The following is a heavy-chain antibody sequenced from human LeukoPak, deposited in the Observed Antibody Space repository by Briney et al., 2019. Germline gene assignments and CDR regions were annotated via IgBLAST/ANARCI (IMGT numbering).Heavy chain of an antibody. V-gene: IGHV1-18*01. Sequence: ASVKVSCKASGYTFTTYGISWARQAPGQGLEWMGWISAYNGNTNYAQNLQDRVTMTTDTSTSTAYMELRSLRSDDTAVYYCVTSYHYDSSGYYSSFDYWGQGTLVTVSS. CDR2: ISAYNGNT. CDR3: VTSYHYDSSGYYSSFDY. CDR1: GYTFTTYG. D-gene: IGHD3-22*01. J-gene: IGHJ4*02.